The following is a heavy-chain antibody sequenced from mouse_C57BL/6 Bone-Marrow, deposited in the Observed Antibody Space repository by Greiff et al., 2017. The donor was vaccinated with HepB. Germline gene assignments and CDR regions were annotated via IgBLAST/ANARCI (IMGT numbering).Heavy chain of an antibody. V-gene: IGHV1-15*01. Sequence: QVQLQQSGAELVRPGASVTLSCKASGYTFTDYEMHWVKQTPVHGLEWIGAIDPETGGTAYNQKFKGKAILTADKSSSTAYMELRSLTSEDSAVYYCTRRSLYYGYDGGDYWGQGTTLTVSS. D-gene: IGHD2-2*01. CDR3: TRRSLYYGYDGGDY. CDR1: GYTFTDYE. CDR2: IDPETGGT. J-gene: IGHJ2*01.